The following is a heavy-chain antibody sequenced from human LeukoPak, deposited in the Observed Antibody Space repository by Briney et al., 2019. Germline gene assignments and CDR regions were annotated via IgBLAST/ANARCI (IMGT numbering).Heavy chain of an antibody. J-gene: IGHJ4*02. CDR3: AREGGKDFDY. CDR2: IYYSGGT. D-gene: IGHD3-16*01. CDR1: GGSISSGDYY. V-gene: IGHV4-31*03. Sequence: PSETLSLTRTVYGGSISSGDYYWNWIRQHPGKGLEWIGYIYYSGGTYYNPSLKSRVTISVDTSKNQFSLKLSSVTAADTAVYYCAREGGKDFDYWGQGSLVTVSS.